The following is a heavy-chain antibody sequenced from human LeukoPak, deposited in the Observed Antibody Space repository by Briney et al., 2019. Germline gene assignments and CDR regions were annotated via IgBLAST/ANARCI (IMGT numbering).Heavy chain of an antibody. CDR1: GGSFSGYY. J-gene: IGHJ5*02. Sequence: PSETLSLTCAVYGGSFSGYYWSWIRQPPGKGLEWIGEINHSGSTNYNPSLKSRVTISVDTSKNQFSLKLSSVTAADTAVYYCARGGLSSGPYSSGWYSPLFAEPWFDPWGQGTLVTVSS. CDR3: ARGGLSSGPYSSGWYSPLFAEPWFDP. D-gene: IGHD6-19*01. CDR2: INHSGST. V-gene: IGHV4-34*01.